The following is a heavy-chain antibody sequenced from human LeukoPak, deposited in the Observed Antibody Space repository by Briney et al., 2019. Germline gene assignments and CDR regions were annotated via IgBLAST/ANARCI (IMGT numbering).Heavy chain of an antibody. Sequence: SETLSLTCAVYVGSFSGYYWTWIRQPPGKGLEWIGEISHSGGTNYNPSLKNRVTISADTSKNQFSLKLSSVTAADTAVYYCARRPRNSGSYDGPSGLDYWGQGTLVTVSS. D-gene: IGHD1-26*01. CDR2: ISHSGGT. CDR1: VGSFSGYY. V-gene: IGHV4-34*01. J-gene: IGHJ4*02. CDR3: ARRPRNSGSYDGPSGLDY.